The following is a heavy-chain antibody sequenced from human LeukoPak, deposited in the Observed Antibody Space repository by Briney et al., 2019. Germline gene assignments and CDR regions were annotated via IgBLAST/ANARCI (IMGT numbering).Heavy chain of an antibody. V-gene: IGHV1-2*02. CDR3: ARDPLGYCSRTSCADAFDI. CDR1: GYTFIGYY. D-gene: IGHD2-2*01. CDR2: INPNSGVP. Sequence: ASVKVSCKASGYTFIGYYMHWVRQAPGQGLEWMGWINPNSGVPNYAQKFQGRVTMTRDTSISTAYMDLSRLRSDDTAVYYCARDPLGYCSRTSCADAFDIWGQGTMVTVSS. J-gene: IGHJ3*02.